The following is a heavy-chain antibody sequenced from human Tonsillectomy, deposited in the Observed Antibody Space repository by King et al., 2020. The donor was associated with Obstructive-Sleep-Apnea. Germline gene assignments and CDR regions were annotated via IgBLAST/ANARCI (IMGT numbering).Heavy chain of an antibody. CDR2: ISGSGGGS. J-gene: IGHJ4*02. V-gene: IGHV3-23*04. CDR1: GFTFSSYA. D-gene: IGHD6-19*01. Sequence: VQLVESGGGLVQPGGSLRLSCAASGFTFSSYAMSWVRQAPGKGLEWVSGISGSGGGSYYADPVKGRLTISRDNSKNTLYLQMNSLRAEDTAVYYCAKDWAVAGTRYFDYWGQGTLVTVSS. CDR3: AKDWAVAGTRYFDY.